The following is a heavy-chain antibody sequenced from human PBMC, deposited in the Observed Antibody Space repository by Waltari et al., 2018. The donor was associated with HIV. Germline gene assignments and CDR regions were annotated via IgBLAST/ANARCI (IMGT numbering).Heavy chain of an antibody. V-gene: IGHV4-34*02. CDR2: INHSGKT. J-gene: IGHJ3*02. CDR1: GGPFHNFF. D-gene: IGHD2-21*01. Sequence: QVQLQQWGAGLVKPAETLSLNCAVYGGPFHNFFWSFVRQSPGKGLEWIGEINHSGKTDYNPSLKGRVSLSIDPSKKQFYLELTSVTVADTAIYYCARRRWRTTMVFVVKGGVFDIWGQGTEVTVSS. CDR3: ARRRWRTTMVFVVKGGVFDI.